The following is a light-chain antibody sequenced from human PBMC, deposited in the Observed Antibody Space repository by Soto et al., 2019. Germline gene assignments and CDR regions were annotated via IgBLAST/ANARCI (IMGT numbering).Light chain of an antibody. CDR1: QRVYSK. CDR3: QQYTNWHPNT. J-gene: IGKJ5*01. V-gene: IGKV3-15*01. Sequence: EILMTQSPDTLSVSPGESATLSCRASQRVYSKLAWYQQRPGQAPRLLIYGASTRATGVPARFSGRGSGTEFTLTISSLKSEDFAVYYCQQYTNWHPNTFGQGTRLEIK. CDR2: GAS.